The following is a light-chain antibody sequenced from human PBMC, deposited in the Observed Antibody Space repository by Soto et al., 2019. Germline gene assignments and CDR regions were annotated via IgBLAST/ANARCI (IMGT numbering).Light chain of an antibody. CDR1: SSKIGAGYD. CDR2: GNS. V-gene: IGLV1-40*01. CDR3: QSYDSSLSGYV. J-gene: IGLJ1*01. Sequence: QSVLTQPPSVSGAPGQRVTISCTGSSSKIGAGYDVHWYHQLPGTAPKLLIYGNSNRPSGVPYRFSGSKSGTSASLAITGLQAEDEADYYCQSYDSSLSGYVFGTGTKVTVL.